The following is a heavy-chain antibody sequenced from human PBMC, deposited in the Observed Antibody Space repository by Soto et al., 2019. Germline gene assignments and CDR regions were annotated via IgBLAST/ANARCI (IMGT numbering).Heavy chain of an antibody. V-gene: IGHV4-59*08. CDR1: GGSMSPYY. CDR2: IYYRGNT. J-gene: IGHJ6*02. Sequence: QVQVKESGPGLVKPSETLSLTCSVFGGSMSPYYWSWIRQSPGKGLEWIANIYYRGNTNYNPSLESRVTISINTSKNQFPLKLNSLTAADTAVYYCARHSKKTGDFDYYYGMDVWGQGTTVTVSS. CDR3: ARHSKKTGDFDYYYGMDV. D-gene: IGHD7-27*01.